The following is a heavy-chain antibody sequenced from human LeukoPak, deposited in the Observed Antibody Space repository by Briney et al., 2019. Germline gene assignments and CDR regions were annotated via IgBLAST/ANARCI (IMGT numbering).Heavy chain of an antibody. CDR1: GFIFSSYS. Sequence: PGGSLRLSCVASGFIFSSYSMNWVRQAPGKGLEWVAVISYDGSNKYYADSVKGRFTISRDNSKNTLYLQMNSLRAEDTAVYYCAKSPTPITMVRGGIDYWGQGTLVTVSS. J-gene: IGHJ4*02. V-gene: IGHV3-30*18. CDR2: ISYDGSNK. CDR3: AKSPTPITMVRGGIDY. D-gene: IGHD3-10*01.